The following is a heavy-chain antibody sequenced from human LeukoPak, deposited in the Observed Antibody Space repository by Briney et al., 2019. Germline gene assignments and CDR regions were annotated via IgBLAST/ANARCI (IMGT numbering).Heavy chain of an antibody. CDR2: IYPGDSDT. CDR1: GYSFTSYW. D-gene: IGHD6-19*01. V-gene: IGHV5-51*01. Sequence: GESLKISCKGSGYSFTSYWIGWVRQMPGKGLEWMGIIYPGDSDTRYNPSFQGQVTISADKSISTAYLQWSSLKASDTAMYYCARHGSIAVAGRRAYGMDVWGQGTTVTVSS. CDR3: ARHGSIAVAGRRAYGMDV. J-gene: IGHJ6*02.